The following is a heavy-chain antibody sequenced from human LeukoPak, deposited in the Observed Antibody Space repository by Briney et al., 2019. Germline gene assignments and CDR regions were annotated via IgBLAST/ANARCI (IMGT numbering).Heavy chain of an antibody. CDR1: GGSISTYY. Sequence: KASETLSLTCTVSGGSISTYYWNWIRQSPGKGLEWIGYIYYTGSTTYNPSLKSRVTISADTSKNQFSLKLSSVTAADTAVYYCASRKLGNDYWGQGTLVTVSS. J-gene: IGHJ4*02. D-gene: IGHD7-27*01. V-gene: IGHV4-59*01. CDR2: IYYTGST. CDR3: ASRKLGNDY.